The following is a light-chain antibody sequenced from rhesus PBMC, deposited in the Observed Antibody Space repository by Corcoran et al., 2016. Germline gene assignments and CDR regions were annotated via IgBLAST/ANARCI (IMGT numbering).Light chain of an antibody. CDR2: KAS. Sequence: DIQMTQSPSSLSASVGDTVTITCRASQGISSWLAWYQQKPGKAPKLLIDKASSLQIGVPSRFSGSGSGTDFTLTISSLQSEDFATYYCQQYSSKPTFGQGTKVEIK. V-gene: IGKV1-22*01. CDR3: QQYSSKPT. CDR1: QGISSW. J-gene: IGKJ1*01.